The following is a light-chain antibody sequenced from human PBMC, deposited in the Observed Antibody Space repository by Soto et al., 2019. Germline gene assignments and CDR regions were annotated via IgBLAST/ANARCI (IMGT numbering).Light chain of an antibody. Sequence: DIQITLSPSSVSASVGDRVTVTCRASQNVSTWLTWYQQTPGKAPNLLIYGASTLQRGVPSRFSGSGSGTEFTLTISSLQPEDFAIYFCQQGSRFPFTFGPGTKVDIK. CDR2: GAS. J-gene: IGKJ3*01. CDR3: QQGSRFPFT. V-gene: IGKV1-12*01. CDR1: QNVSTW.